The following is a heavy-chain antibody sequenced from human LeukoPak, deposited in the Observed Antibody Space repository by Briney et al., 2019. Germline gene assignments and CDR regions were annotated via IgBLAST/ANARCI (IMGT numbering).Heavy chain of an antibody. V-gene: IGHV4-38-2*02. CDR2: IYHSGST. Sequence: SETLSLTCTVSGYSISSGYYWGWIRQPPGKGLEWIGSIYHSGSTYYNPSLKSRVTISVDTSKNQFSLKLSSVTAADTAVYYCARVYIVVVPAALSLFDYWGQGTLVTVSS. CDR1: GYSISSGYY. D-gene: IGHD2-2*01. CDR3: ARVYIVVVPAALSLFDY. J-gene: IGHJ4*02.